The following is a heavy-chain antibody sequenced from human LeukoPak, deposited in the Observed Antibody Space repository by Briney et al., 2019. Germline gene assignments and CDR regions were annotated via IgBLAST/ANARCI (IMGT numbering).Heavy chain of an antibody. CDR3: ARGSGIAAAHFDY. D-gene: IGHD6-13*01. CDR1: GYSFTNYW. CDR2: IYPGDSDT. J-gene: IGHJ4*02. V-gene: IGHV5-51*01. Sequence: GESLKISCKGSGYSFTNYWVGWVRQMPGKGLEWMGIIYPGDSDTRYSPSFQGQVTISADKSISTAYLQWSSLKASDTAMYYCARGSGIAAAHFDYWGQGTLVTVSS.